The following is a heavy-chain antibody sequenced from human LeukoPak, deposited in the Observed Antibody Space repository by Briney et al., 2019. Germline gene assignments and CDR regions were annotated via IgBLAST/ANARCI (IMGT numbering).Heavy chain of an antibody. Sequence: SETLSLTCAVYGGSFSGYYWSWIRQPPGKGLEWIGEINHSGSTNYNPSLKSRVTISVDTSKNQFSLKLSSVTAADTAVYYCASGANYYGSGSPSNWFDPWGQGTLVTVSS. CDR2: INHSGST. V-gene: IGHV4-34*01. J-gene: IGHJ5*02. CDR3: ASGANYYGSGSPSNWFDP. D-gene: IGHD3-10*01. CDR1: GGSFSGYY.